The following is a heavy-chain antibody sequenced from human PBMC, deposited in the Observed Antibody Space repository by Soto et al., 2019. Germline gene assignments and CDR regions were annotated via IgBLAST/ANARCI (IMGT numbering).Heavy chain of an antibody. CDR2: IYYSGST. V-gene: IGHV4-59*01. Sequence: SETLSLTCTVSGGSISSYYWSWIRQPPGKGLEWIGYIYYSGSTNYNPSLKSRVTITVDTSKNQFSLKLSSVTAADTAVYYCARDGGRTYYYDSSGYYAVDIWGQGTMVTVSS. CDR3: ARDGGRTYYYDSSGYYAVDI. CDR1: GGSISSYY. D-gene: IGHD3-22*01. J-gene: IGHJ3*02.